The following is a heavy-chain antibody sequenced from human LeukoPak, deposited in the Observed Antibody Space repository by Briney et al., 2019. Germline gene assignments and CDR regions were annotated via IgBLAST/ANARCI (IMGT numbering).Heavy chain of an antibody. CDR2: ITDAVGST. V-gene: IGHV3-23*01. D-gene: IGHD5-12*01. CDR3: AKEIFSGLLYIDY. Sequence: GGSLTLSCPASGFTFSSSSISWVRQAPGRGLEWVSAITDAVGSTHYADSVKGRFTISSDNSKNTVYLQMNSLRPEGMAVYYCAKEIFSGLLYIDYWGQGTLGTVSS. CDR1: GFTFSSSS. J-gene: IGHJ4*02.